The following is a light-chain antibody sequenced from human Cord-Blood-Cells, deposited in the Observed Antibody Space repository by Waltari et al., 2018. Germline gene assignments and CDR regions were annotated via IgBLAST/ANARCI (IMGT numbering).Light chain of an antibody. V-gene: IGLV2-23*01. CDR2: EGS. CDR1: SSDVGSYNL. CDR3: CSYAGSSTHVV. J-gene: IGLJ2*01. Sequence: QSALTQPASVSGSPGQSITISCTGTSSDVGSYNLVSWYQQHPGKAPKLMIYEGSKRPSWVSNRVSGSKSGSTASLTISGLQAEDEADYYCCSYAGSSTHVVFGGGTKLTVL.